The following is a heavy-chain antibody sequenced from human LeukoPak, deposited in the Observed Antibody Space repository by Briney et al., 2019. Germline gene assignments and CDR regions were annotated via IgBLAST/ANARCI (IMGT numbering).Heavy chain of an antibody. CDR3: ARSDGYGLVGI. D-gene: IGHD3-10*01. CDR1: GYSISSGYY. Sequence: SETLSLNCTVSGYSISSGYYWAWIRQSPGKGLEWLGSIFRSGSTYYNPSLKTRVTISVDKSKNQFSLTLSSVTAADTAVYYCARSDGYGLVGIWGQGTMVTVSS. J-gene: IGHJ3*02. V-gene: IGHV4-38-2*02. CDR2: IFRSGST.